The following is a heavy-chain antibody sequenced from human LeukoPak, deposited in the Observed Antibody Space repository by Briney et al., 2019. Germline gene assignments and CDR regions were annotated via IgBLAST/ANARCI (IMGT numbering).Heavy chain of an antibody. CDR1: GGTFSSYA. CDR2: IIPIFGTA. V-gene: IGHV1-69*01. Sequence: ASVKVSCKASGGTFSSYAISWVRQAPGQGLEWMGGIIPIFGTANYAQKFQGRVTITADESTSTAYMELSSLRSEDTAVYYRARASNWRWLQPTAIDYWGQGTLVTVSS. CDR3: ARASNWRWLQPTAIDY. D-gene: IGHD5-24*01. J-gene: IGHJ4*02.